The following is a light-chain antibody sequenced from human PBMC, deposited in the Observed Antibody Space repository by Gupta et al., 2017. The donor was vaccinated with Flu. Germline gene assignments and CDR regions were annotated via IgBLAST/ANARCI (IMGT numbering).Light chain of an antibody. CDR1: ESVNRNH. Sequence: GTLSLSPGESVTPSCRAGESVNRNHLAWYQQKRGQAPRLLMYGTSNRAPGIPDRFSGGGSGTDFTLTINRLEPEDSAVYYCHHYGTSPYTFGQGTNLEIK. V-gene: IGKV3-20*01. CDR3: HHYGTSPYT. J-gene: IGKJ2*01. CDR2: GTS.